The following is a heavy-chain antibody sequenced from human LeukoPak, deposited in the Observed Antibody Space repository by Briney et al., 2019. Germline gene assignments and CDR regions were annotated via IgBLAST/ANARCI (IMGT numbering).Heavy chain of an antibody. D-gene: IGHD4-17*01. J-gene: IGHJ4*02. Sequence: GGSLRLSRAASGFTFSSYSMNSVRQAPGKGLEWVSSISSSSSYIYYADSVKGRFTISRDNAKNSLYLQMNSLRAEDTAVFYCARVLSYGDFDYWGEGTLVTVSS. CDR1: GFTFSSYS. CDR2: ISSSSSYI. V-gene: IGHV3-21*01. CDR3: ARVLSYGDFDY.